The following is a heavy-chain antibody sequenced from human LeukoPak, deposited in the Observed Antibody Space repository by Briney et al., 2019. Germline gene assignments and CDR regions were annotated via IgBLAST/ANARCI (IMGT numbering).Heavy chain of an antibody. CDR1: GFTFSSYW. J-gene: IGHJ4*02. CDR2: INSDGSST. Sequence: GGSLRLSCAASGFTFSSYWMHWVRQAPGKGLVWVSRINSDGSSTSYADSVKGRFTTSRDNAKNTLYLQMNSLRAEDTAVYYCARGAIAAAGFFDYWGQGTLVTVSS. CDR3: ARGAIAAAGFFDY. D-gene: IGHD6-13*01. V-gene: IGHV3-74*01.